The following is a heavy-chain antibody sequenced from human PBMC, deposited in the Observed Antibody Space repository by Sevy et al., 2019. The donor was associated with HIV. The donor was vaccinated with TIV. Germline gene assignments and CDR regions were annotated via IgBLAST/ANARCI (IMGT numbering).Heavy chain of an antibody. CDR3: ARDGRDGYNTFDY. CDR2: INPNSGGT. Sequence: ASVKVSCKASGYTFTGYDMHWVRQAPGQGLEWMGWINPNSGGTTYAQKFQGWVTMTRDTSISTAYMELSRLRSDDTAVYYCARDGRDGYNTFDYWGQGTLVTVSS. CDR1: GYTFTGYD. J-gene: IGHJ4*02. V-gene: IGHV1-2*04. D-gene: IGHD5-12*01.